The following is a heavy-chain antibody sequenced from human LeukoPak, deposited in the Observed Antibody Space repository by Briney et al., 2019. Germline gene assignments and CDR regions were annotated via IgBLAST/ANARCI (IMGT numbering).Heavy chain of an antibody. CDR3: ARFSIAAMGYYYYYYMDV. D-gene: IGHD6-25*01. V-gene: IGHV3-74*01. CDR1: GFTFSSYW. Sequence: GGSLRLSCAASGFTFSSYWMHWVRQAPGKGLVWVSRINSDGSSTSYADSVKGRFTISRDDAKNTLYLQMNSLRAEDTAVYYCARFSIAAMGYYYYYYMDVWGKGTTVTISS. CDR2: INSDGSST. J-gene: IGHJ6*03.